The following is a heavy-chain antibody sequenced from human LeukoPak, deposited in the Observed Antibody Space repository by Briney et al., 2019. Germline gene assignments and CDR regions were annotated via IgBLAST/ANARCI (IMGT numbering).Heavy chain of an antibody. V-gene: IGHV3-23*01. D-gene: IGHD2-2*01. CDR3: AKRVGYYFDY. CDR1: GFTFSNYA. J-gene: IGHJ4*02. CDR2: ISNSDST. Sequence: GGSLRLSCAASGFTFSNYAMNWVRQAPGKGLEGVSAISNSDSTFYADSVKGRFTISRDTSKNTLYLQMNSLRGEDTAVYYCAKRVGYYFDYWGQGTLVTVSS.